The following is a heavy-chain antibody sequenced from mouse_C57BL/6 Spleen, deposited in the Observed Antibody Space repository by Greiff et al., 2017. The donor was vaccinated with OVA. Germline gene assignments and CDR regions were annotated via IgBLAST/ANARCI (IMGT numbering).Heavy chain of an antibody. CDR1: GYAFSSSW. Sequence: QVQLQQSGPELVKPGASVKISCKASGYAFSSSWMNWVKQRPGKGLEWIGRIYPGDGDTNYNGKVKGKATLTADKSSSTAYMQLSSLTSEDSAVYFCARSGNYVRYFDVWGTGTTVTVSS. V-gene: IGHV1-82*01. CDR3: ARSGNYVRYFDV. D-gene: IGHD2-1*01. J-gene: IGHJ1*03. CDR2: IYPGDGDT.